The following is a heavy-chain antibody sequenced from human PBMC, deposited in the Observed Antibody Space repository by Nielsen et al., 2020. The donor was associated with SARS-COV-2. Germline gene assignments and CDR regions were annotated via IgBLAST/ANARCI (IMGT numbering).Heavy chain of an antibody. J-gene: IGHJ4*02. CDR3: ARGGIAVAGIDY. CDR1: GYTFTSSD. D-gene: IGHD6-19*01. CDR2: MNPDSGNT. Sequence: ASVKVSCKASGYTFTSSDINWVRQATGQGLEWMGWMNPDSGNTGYAQKFQGRVTMTRNTSISTAYMELSSLRSEDTAMYYCARGGIAVAGIDYWGQGTLVTVSS. V-gene: IGHV1-8*01.